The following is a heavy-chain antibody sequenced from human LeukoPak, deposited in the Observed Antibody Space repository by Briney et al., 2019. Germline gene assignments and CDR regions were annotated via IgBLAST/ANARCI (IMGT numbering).Heavy chain of an antibody. V-gene: IGHV1-8*01. Sequence: ASVKVSCKASGYTFTTYYMHWVRQATGQGLEWMGWMNPNSGNTGYAQKFQGRVTMTRNTSISTAYMELSSLRSEDTAVYYCARGEWSGSFDYWGQGTLVTVSS. CDR2: MNPNSGNT. J-gene: IGHJ4*02. CDR1: GYTFTTYY. CDR3: ARGEWSGSFDY. D-gene: IGHD1-26*01.